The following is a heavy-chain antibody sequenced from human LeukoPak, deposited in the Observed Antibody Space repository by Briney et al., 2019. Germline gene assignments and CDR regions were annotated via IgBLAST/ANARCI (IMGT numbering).Heavy chain of an antibody. CDR2: TYYRSKWYN. J-gene: IGHJ6*02. Sequence: SQTLSLTCAISGDSVSSNSAAWNWIRRYPSRGLEWLGRTYYRSKWYNEYSVSVQSRLTISSDTSKNQFSLQLNSVTPEDTAVYYCARGWGMDVWGQGTTVTVSS. V-gene: IGHV6-1*01. CDR1: GDSVSSNSAA. CDR3: ARGWGMDV.